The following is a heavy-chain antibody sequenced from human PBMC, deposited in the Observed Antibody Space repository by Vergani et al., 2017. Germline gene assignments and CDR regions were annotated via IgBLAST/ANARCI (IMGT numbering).Heavy chain of an antibody. Sequence: EVQLVESGGGLVQPGGSLRLSCAASGFTLSSYWMSWVRQAPGKGLEWVANIKQGGSEKYYVDSVKGRFTISRDNAKNSLYLQVNSLRAEDTAVYYCAGDLPITRVAGGAFDIWGKGTMVTVSS. CDR1: GFTLSSYW. CDR2: IKQGGSEK. J-gene: IGHJ3*02. V-gene: IGHV3-7*01. D-gene: IGHD2-2*01. CDR3: AGDLPITRVAGGAFDI.